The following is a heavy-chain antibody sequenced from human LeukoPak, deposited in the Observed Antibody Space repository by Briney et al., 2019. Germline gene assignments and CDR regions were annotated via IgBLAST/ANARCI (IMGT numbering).Heavy chain of an antibody. J-gene: IGHJ4*02. CDR3: ARVGRYCSGGSCYSAPFFDY. V-gene: IGHV3-13*01. CDR1: GFTFSSYD. CDR2: IGTAGDT. D-gene: IGHD2-15*01. Sequence: PGGSLRLSCAASGFTFSSYDMHWVRQATGKGLEWVSAIGTAGDTYYPGSVKGRFTISRENAKNSLYLQMNNLRAGDTAVYYCARVGRYCSGGSCYSAPFFDYWGQGTLVTVSS.